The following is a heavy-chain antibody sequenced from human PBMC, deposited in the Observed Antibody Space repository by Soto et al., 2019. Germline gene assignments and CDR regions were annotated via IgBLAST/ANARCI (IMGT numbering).Heavy chain of an antibody. Sequence: QVQLVQSGAEVKKPGASVKVSCKASGYTFTSYDINWVRQATGQGLEWMGWMNPNSGNTGYAQKCKGRVTMTRNTSLSTAYMELSSLRYEDTAVYYCARGRTGYSSSWYWFDPWGQGTLVTVSS. CDR3: ARGRTGYSSSWYWFDP. J-gene: IGHJ5*02. CDR2: MNPNSGNT. CDR1: GYTFTSYD. D-gene: IGHD6-13*01. V-gene: IGHV1-8*01.